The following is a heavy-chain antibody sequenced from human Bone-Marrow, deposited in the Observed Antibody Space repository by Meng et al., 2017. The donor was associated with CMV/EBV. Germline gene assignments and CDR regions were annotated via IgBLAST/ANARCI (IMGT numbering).Heavy chain of an antibody. CDR1: GYTFTSYD. V-gene: IGHV1-2*02. CDR3: ARGPNYYDSSGEALGAFDI. Sequence: ASVKVSCKTSGYTFTSYDIHWVRQAPGQGLEWMGWINPNSGGTNYAQKFQGRVTMTRDTSISTAYMELSRLRSDDTAVYYCARGPNYYDSSGEALGAFDIWGQRTMVTVSS. CDR2: INPNSGGT. D-gene: IGHD3-22*01. J-gene: IGHJ3*02.